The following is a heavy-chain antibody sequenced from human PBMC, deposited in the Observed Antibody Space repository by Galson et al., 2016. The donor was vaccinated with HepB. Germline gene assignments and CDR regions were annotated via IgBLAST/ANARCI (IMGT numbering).Heavy chain of an antibody. J-gene: IGHJ2*01. V-gene: IGHV4-39*01. CDR2: IYYSGST. D-gene: IGHD4-17*01. CDR1: GGSIGSSTYF. CDR3: AIRTTMLDGGAYYFDL. Sequence: SETLSLTCTVSGGSIGSSTYFWGWIRQPPGKGLEWIANIYYSGSTYYNPSLKSRVTVSVDTSKNQFSLKLSSVTAADTAVYYCAIRTTMLDGGAYYFDLWGRGTLVTVSS.